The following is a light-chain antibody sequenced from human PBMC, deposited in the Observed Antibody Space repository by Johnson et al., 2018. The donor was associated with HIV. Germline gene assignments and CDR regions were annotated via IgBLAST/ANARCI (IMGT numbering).Light chain of an antibody. V-gene: IGLV1-51*02. CDR2: EKN. CDR3: GTWDSSLSAHFV. Sequence: QSVLTQPASVSAAPGQKVTISCSGSNSNIGNNYVSWYQQLPGTAPKLLIYEKNKRPSGIPDRFSASKSGTSATLVITGLQTGDEADYYCGTWDSSLSAHFVFGTGTRVTV. CDR1: NSNIGNNY. J-gene: IGLJ1*01.